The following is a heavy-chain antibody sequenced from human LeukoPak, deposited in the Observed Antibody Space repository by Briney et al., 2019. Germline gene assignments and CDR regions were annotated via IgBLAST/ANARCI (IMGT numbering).Heavy chain of an antibody. V-gene: IGHV4-31*03. CDR2: IYYSGST. D-gene: IGHD2-15*01. J-gene: IGHJ6*02. CDR3: ARLGYCSGGSCYRKYYYYGMDV. CDR1: GGSISSGGYY. Sequence: KSSQTLSLTCTVSGGSISSGGYYWSWIRQHPGKGLEWIGYIYYSGSTYYNPSLKSRVTISVDTSKNQFSLKLSSVTAADTAVYYCARLGYCSGGSCYRKYYYYGMDVWGQGTTVTVSS.